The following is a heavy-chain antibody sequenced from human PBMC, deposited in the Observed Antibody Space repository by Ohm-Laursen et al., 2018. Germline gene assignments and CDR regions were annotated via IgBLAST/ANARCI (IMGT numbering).Heavy chain of an antibody. CDR3: ARVSNYPRKDFQH. V-gene: IGHV3-30*03. J-gene: IGHJ1*01. CDR2: ISYDGSNK. CDR1: GFTFSSYG. Sequence: SLRLSCSASGFTFSSYGMHWVRQAPGKGLEWVAVISYDGSNKYYADSVKGRFTISRDNSKNTLYLQMNSLRADDTAVYYCARVSNYPRKDFQHWGQGTLVTVSS. D-gene: IGHD4/OR15-4a*01.